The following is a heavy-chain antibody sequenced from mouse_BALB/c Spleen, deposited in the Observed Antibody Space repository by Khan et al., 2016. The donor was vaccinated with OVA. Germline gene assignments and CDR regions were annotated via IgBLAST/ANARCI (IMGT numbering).Heavy chain of an antibody. J-gene: IGHJ4*01. CDR1: GYTFTTAG. V-gene: IGHV9-4*02. Sequence: QIQLVQSGPELKKPGETVRISCKASGYTFTTAGIQWVQKMPGKGLKWIGWINTHSGVPKYVEDFKGRFAFSLEISVNTAYLQITNLKNEDTATYFCARGAAAYDRNDGGAMEYWGQGTSVTVSS. CDR2: INTHSGVP. D-gene: IGHD2-14*01. CDR3: ARGAAAYDRNDGGAMEY.